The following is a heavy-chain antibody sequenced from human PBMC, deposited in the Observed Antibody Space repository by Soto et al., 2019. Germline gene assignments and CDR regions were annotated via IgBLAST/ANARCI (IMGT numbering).Heavy chain of an antibody. CDR3: AKAKSLRSVRGSSFDS. D-gene: IGHD6-19*01. J-gene: IGHJ4*02. Sequence: EVQLLESGGGLVQPGGSLRLSCDASEFMFSSYAMSWVRQAPGKGLEWVSTVSPSGDDTYYADSVRGRFTISRDNSKNTVSLPMNSLTTEDTARYYCAKAKSLRSVRGSSFDSWGQGALVTVSS. CDR2: VSPSGDDT. CDR1: EFMFSSYA. V-gene: IGHV3-23*05.